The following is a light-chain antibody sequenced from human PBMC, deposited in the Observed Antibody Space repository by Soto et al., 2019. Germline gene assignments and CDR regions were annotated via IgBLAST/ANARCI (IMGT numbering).Light chain of an antibody. Sequence: IVLTHSPGTLSLSPVERATLSCRASQSVSNNYLAWYQQKPGQAPRLLIYGASNRATGIPDRFSGSGSGTDFTLTISRLEPEDFAVYYCQQYGSSGTFGQGTKVDI. CDR1: QSVSNNY. CDR2: GAS. CDR3: QQYGSSGT. J-gene: IGKJ1*01. V-gene: IGKV3-20*01.